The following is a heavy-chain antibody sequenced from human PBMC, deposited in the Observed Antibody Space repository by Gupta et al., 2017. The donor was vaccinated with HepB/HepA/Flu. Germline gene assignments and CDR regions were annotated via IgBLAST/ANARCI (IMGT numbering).Heavy chain of an antibody. D-gene: IGHD3-16*01. Sequence: EVQVLESGGDLVQPGGSLRLSCAVSGLTFSKFAMTWVRQAPGKGLEWVSVISYSGDNTYYTDSVKGRFTISRDNSKNTLYLQMNSLTVEDTAVYYCAVYDVPAVYWGQGALVIVSS. CDR2: ISYSGDNT. V-gene: IGHV3-23*01. CDR3: AVYDVPAVY. J-gene: IGHJ4*02. CDR1: GLTFSKFA.